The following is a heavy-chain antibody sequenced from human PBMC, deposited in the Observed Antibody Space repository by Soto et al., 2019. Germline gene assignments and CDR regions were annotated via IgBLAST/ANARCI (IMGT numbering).Heavy chain of an antibody. Sequence: SETLSLTCTVSGGSISSSSYYWGWIRQPPGKGLEWIGSIYYSGSTYYNPSLKGRVTISVDTSKNQFSLKLSSVTAADTAVYYCARHTHTGPLEWLSARGYYYYYYYMDVWGKGTTVTVSS. J-gene: IGHJ6*03. V-gene: IGHV4-39*01. CDR2: IYYSGST. D-gene: IGHD3-3*01. CDR1: GGSISSSSYY. CDR3: ARHTHTGPLEWLSARGYYYYYYYMDV.